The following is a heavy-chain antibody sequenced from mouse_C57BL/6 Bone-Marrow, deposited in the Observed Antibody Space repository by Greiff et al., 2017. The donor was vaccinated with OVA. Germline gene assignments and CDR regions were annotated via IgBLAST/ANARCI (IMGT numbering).Heavy chain of an antibody. CDR1: GYTFTSYG. V-gene: IGHV1-81*01. J-gene: IGHJ2*01. Sequence: QVQLQQSGAELARPGASVKLSCKASGYTFTSYGISWVKQRTGQGLEWIGEIYPRSGNTYYNEKFKGKATLTADKSSSTAYMELRSLTSEDSAVYFRARDRIYYDYDPFDYWGKGTTLTVSS. CDR3: ARDRIYYDYDPFDY. D-gene: IGHD2-4*01. CDR2: IYPRSGNT.